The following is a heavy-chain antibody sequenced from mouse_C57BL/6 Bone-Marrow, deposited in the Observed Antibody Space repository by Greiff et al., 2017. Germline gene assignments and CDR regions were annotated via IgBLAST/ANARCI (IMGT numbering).Heavy chain of an antibody. CDR2: IWTGGGT. V-gene: IGHV2-9-1*01. Sequence: VQGVESGPGLVAPSQSLSIKSTVSGFSLTSNALSWFRQPPGKGLEWLGVIWTGGGTNYNSALKSRLSISKDNSKSQVFLKMNSLQTDDTARYYCARAYYGNYNYARDYWGQGTSVTVSS. J-gene: IGHJ4*01. D-gene: IGHD2-10*01. CDR1: GFSLTSNA. CDR3: ARAYYGNYNYARDY.